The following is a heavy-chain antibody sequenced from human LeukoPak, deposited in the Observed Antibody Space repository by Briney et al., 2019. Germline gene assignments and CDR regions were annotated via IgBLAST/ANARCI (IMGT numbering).Heavy chain of an antibody. J-gene: IGHJ4*02. CDR2: INPSGGST. Sequence: GASVKVSCKASGYTFTSYYMHWVRQAPGQGLEWMGIINPSGGSTSYAQKFQGRVTMTRDMSTSTVYMELRSLRSDDTAVYYCARAGGGSMITFGGATWDHFDYWGQGTLVTVSS. CDR3: ARAGGGSMITFGGATWDHFDY. CDR1: GYTFTSYY. D-gene: IGHD3-16*01. V-gene: IGHV1-46*01.